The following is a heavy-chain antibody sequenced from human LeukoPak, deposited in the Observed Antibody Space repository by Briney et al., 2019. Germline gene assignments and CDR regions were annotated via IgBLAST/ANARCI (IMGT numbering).Heavy chain of an antibody. Sequence: GGSLRLSCAASGFTFSSYSMNWVRQAPGKGLEWVSSISSSSSYIHYADSVKGRFTISRDNAKNSLYLQMNSLRAEDTAVYYCARGTIDDYGVPEGYWGQGTLVAVSS. CDR2: ISSSSSYI. CDR1: GFTFSSYS. J-gene: IGHJ4*02. D-gene: IGHD4-17*01. CDR3: ARGTIDDYGVPEGY. V-gene: IGHV3-21*01.